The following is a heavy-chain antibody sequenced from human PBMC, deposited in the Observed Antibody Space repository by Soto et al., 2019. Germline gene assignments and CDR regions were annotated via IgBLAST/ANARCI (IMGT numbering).Heavy chain of an antibody. D-gene: IGHD2-2*01. J-gene: IGHJ2*01. V-gene: IGHV3-48*01. CDR3: EVASTSMTGDFNL. Sequence: EVQLVESGGGLVQPGGSLRLSCAASGFTFSSYSMNWVRRAPGKGLEWVSYISSSSSPIYYADSVKGRFTISRDNDKNSLYLEMNSLRVEDTAVYYCEVASTSMTGDFNLWGRGALVTVSS. CDR2: ISSSSSPI. CDR1: GFTFSSYS.